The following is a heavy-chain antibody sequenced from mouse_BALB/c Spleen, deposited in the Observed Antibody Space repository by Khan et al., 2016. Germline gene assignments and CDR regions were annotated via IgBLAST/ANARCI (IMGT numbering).Heavy chain of an antibody. V-gene: IGHV4-1*02. J-gene: IGHJ3*01. Sequence: EVKLLESGGGLVQPGGSLKLSCAASGFDFRRYWMSWVRQAPGKGLEWIGEINPDSRTINYSPSLKDKFTISRDNAKSTLYLQLSKVRPEDTALYYCARGGYYEYLAYWGQGTLVSVSA. CDR2: INPDSRTI. CDR1: GFDFRRYW. CDR3: ARGGYYEYLAY. D-gene: IGHD2-4*01.